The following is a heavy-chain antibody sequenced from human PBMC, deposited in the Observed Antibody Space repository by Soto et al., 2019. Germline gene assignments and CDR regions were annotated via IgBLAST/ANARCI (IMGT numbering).Heavy chain of an antibody. CDR2: IIPILGIA. CDR3: AREMEPNWFDP. Sequence: SVKVSCKASGGTFSSYTISWVRQAPGQGLEWMGRIIPILGIANYAQKFQGRVTITADKSTSTAYMELSSLRSEDTAVYYCAREMEPNWFDPWGQGTLVTVSS. V-gene: IGHV1-69*04. CDR1: GGTFSSYT. D-gene: IGHD1-1*01. J-gene: IGHJ5*02.